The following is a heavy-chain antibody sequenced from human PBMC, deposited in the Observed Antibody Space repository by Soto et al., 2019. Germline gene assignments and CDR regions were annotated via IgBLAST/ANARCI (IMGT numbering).Heavy chain of an antibody. V-gene: IGHV3-74*01. J-gene: IGHJ4*02. CDR2: VSSDGSST. D-gene: IGHD5-12*01. CDR1: GFTFSSYW. CDR3: ARGLPNFSSFDS. Sequence: EVQLVESGGGLVQPGESLRLSCAASGFTFSSYWMHWLRQAPGKGLVWVARVSSDGSSTVYANSVTGRLTISRDNAKNTLYLQMNSLSDEDTAVYYCARGLPNFSSFDSWGQGTLVTVSS.